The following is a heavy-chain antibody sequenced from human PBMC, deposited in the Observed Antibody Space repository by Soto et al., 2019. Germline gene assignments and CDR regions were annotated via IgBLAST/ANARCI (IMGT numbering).Heavy chain of an antibody. D-gene: IGHD6-19*01. V-gene: IGHV3-33*01. J-gene: IGHJ6*02. CDR3: ARDRISGLVYYYYYGMDV. Sequence: QVQLVESGGGVVQPGRSLRLSCAASGFTFSSYGMHWVRQAPGKGLEWVAVIWYDGSNKYYADSVKGRFTISRDNSMNTLYLQMNSLRAEDTAVYYCARDRISGLVYYYYYGMDVWGQGTTVTVSS. CDR1: GFTFSSYG. CDR2: IWYDGSNK.